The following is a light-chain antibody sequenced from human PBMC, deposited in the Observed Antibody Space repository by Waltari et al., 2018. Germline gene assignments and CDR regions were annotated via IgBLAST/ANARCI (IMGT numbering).Light chain of an antibody. CDR3: SSYSSSSALRV. V-gene: IGLV2-14*03. CDR1: SSDVGAFNY. CDR2: DVT. J-gene: IGLJ3*02. Sequence: QSALTHPASVSGSPGQSITISCTGTSSDVGAFNYVSWYPQHPGKAPNLIIYDVTHRTSGVSSRCSASKFGNMASLTISGLQADDEAEYYCSSYSSSSALRVFGGGTKLTVL.